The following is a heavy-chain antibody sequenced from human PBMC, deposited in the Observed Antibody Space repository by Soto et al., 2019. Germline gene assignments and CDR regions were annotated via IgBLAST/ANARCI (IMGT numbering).Heavy chain of an antibody. CDR2: INPNSGGT. V-gene: IGHV1-2*02. D-gene: IGHD3-22*01. J-gene: IGHJ5*02. CDR1: GCTFTGYY. Sequence: ASVKVSCKASGCTFTGYYMHWVRQAPGQGLEWMGWINPNSGGTNYAQKFQGRVTMTRDTSISTAYMELSRLRSDDTAVYYCARHPYYYDSSGYYNWFDPWGQGTLVTVSS. CDR3: ARHPYYYDSSGYYNWFDP.